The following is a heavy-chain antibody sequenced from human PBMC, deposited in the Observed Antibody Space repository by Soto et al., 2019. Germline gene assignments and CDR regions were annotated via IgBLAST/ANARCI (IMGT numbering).Heavy chain of an antibody. D-gene: IGHD2-2*02. CDR2: VSGDGGST. J-gene: IGHJ6*03. CDR1: GFTFSSSC. Sequence: GGSLRLSCAASGFTFSSSCMHWVRQAPGKGLVWVSRVSGDGGSTYYADSVKGRFTMSRDNSKNTLYLQMNSLRAEDTAVYYCAKNGTCSSTSCYIYYHYMDVWGKGTTVTVSS. CDR3: AKNGTCSSTSCYIYYHYMDV. V-gene: IGHV3-23*01.